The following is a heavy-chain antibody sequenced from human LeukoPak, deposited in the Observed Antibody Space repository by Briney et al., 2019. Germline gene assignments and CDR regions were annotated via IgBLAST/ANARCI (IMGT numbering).Heavy chain of an antibody. Sequence: SETLSLTCAAYGGSFSGYYWSWIRQPPGKGLEWIGEINHSGSTNYNPSLKSRVTISVDTSKNQFSLKLSSVTAADTAVYYCAMVSGSYSSGFGYWGQGTLVTVSS. CDR3: AMVSGSYSSGFGY. CDR2: INHSGST. D-gene: IGHD1-26*01. J-gene: IGHJ4*02. V-gene: IGHV4-34*01. CDR1: GGSFSGYY.